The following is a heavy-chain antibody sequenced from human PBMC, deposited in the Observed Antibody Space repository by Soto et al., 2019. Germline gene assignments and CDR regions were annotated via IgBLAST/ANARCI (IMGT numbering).Heavy chain of an antibody. Sequence: PGGSLRLSCAASGFTFSSFGMHWVRQAPGKGLEWVSLIWYDGSKKSYGDSVKGRFTISRDNSRNTVYLQMNSLRADNTAVYYCARDASYYSLWSGYYPSRNGMDVWGQGTTVTVSS. D-gene: IGHD3-3*01. CDR2: IWYDGSKK. V-gene: IGHV3-33*01. J-gene: IGHJ6*02. CDR3: ARDASYYSLWSGYYPSRNGMDV. CDR1: GFTFSSFG.